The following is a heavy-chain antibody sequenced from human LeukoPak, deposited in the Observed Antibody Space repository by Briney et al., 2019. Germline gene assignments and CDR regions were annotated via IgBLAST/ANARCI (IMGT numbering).Heavy chain of an antibody. CDR1: GFTFSAYS. CDR3: ATPRTYHCSETSCYFDH. Sequence: GGSLRLSCAASGFTFSAYSIHWVRQAPGKGLEWASSISSTSSFIFYADSVKGRFTISRDNADNSLYPQMNSLRAEDTAVYYCATPRTYHCSETSCYFDHWGQGTLVTVSS. CDR2: ISSTSSFI. J-gene: IGHJ4*03. D-gene: IGHD2-15*01. V-gene: IGHV3-21*01.